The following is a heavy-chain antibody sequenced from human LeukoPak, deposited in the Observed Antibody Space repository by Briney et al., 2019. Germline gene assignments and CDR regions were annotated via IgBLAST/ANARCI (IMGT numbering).Heavy chain of an antibody. V-gene: IGHV4-59*01. J-gene: IGHJ6*03. CDR1: GGSIRTYY. Sequence: SETLSLTCTVSGGSIRTYYWSWIRQPPGKGLEWIGYIDYTGSTNYNPSLKSRVTISVDTSQNQLFLKVSSVTAADTAVYYCARNYGNSLYYYYYMDVWGKGTTVTISS. D-gene: IGHD3-16*01. CDR2: IDYTGST. CDR3: ARNYGNSLYYYYYMDV.